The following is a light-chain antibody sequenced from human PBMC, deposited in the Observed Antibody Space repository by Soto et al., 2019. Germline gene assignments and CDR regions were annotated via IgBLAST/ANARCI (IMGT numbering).Light chain of an antibody. V-gene: IGLV1-47*01. CDR1: SSNIGSDH. Sequence: QSALTQAPSASGTPGQWVTISCSGSSSNIGSDHVYWYQLLPGRAPKLLIYSNNQRPSGVPDRFSASKSGASASLAISGLRSEDEADYFCASWDGSLSGWMFGGGTKVTVL. CDR2: SNN. CDR3: ASWDGSLSGWM. J-gene: IGLJ3*02.